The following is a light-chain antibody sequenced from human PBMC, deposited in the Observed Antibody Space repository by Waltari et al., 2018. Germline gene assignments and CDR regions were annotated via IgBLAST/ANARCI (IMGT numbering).Light chain of an antibody. Sequence: DIQMTQSPSSLSASVGERVTITCRASQSISGYLNWYQQKPGKAPKVLIYATSSLQSGVPSRFSGSGSGTDFTITISSLQPEDFATYYCQQSYRTPPLTFGGGTKVEIK. CDR3: QQSYRTPPLT. CDR1: QSISGY. V-gene: IGKV1-39*01. J-gene: IGKJ4*01. CDR2: ATS.